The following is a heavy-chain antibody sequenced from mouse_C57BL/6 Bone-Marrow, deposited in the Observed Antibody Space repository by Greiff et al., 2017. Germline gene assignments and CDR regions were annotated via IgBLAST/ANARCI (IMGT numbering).Heavy chain of an antibody. J-gene: IGHJ3*01. CDR3: ASSYYYGSSYTWFAY. CDR2: IYIGNGYT. Sequence: EVKLQESGAELVRPGSSVKMSCKTSGYTFTSYGINWVKQRPGQGLEWIGYIYIGNGYTEYNEKFKGKATLTSDTSSSTAYMQLSSLTSEDSAIYFCASSYYYGSSYTWFAYWGQGTLVTVSA. V-gene: IGHV1-58*01. CDR1: GYTFTSYG. D-gene: IGHD1-1*01.